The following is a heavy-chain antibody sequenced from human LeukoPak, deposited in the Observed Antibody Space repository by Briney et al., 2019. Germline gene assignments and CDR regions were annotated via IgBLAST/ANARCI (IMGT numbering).Heavy chain of an antibody. CDR2: IHYSGTT. CDR1: GGSISTYY. CDR3: ARMGGYRGYATH. Sequence: SETLSLTCTVSGGSISTYYWSWIRQTPGKGLEWIGYIHYSGTTNYNPSLKNRVTISLDTSKNQFSLNLGSVTAADTALYFCARMGGYRGYATHWGQGTLVTVSS. J-gene: IGHJ4*02. D-gene: IGHD5-12*01. V-gene: IGHV4-59*08.